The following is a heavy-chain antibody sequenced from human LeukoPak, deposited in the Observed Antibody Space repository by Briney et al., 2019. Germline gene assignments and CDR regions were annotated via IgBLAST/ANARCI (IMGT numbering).Heavy chain of an antibody. J-gene: IGHJ5*02. D-gene: IGHD3-3*01. CDR3: AKDWSGNYNWSDP. CDR2: ISGSGGST. V-gene: IGHV3-23*01. Sequence: GGSLRLSCAASGFIFSDYGITWVRQAPGKGLEWVSAISGSGGSTYYADSVKGRFIISRDNSKNILFLQMNSLRAADTAVYYCAKDWSGNYNWSDPWGQGTLVTVSS. CDR1: GFIFSDYG.